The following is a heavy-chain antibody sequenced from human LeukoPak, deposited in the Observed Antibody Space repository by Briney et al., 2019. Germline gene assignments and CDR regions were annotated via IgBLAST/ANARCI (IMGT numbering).Heavy chain of an antibody. D-gene: IGHD4-23*01. CDR3: AKVDYGRNSGDFGGIDY. J-gene: IGHJ4*02. CDR1: GFTFSSFG. Sequence: GGSLRLSCAVSGFTFSSFGMHWVRQAPGKGLEWVAFTSYDGSNEDYADSVKGRFTVSRDNSKNTLYLQMNSLRVEDTAVYYCAKVDYGRNSGDFGGIDYWGQGTLVTVSS. CDR2: TSYDGSNE. V-gene: IGHV3-30*18.